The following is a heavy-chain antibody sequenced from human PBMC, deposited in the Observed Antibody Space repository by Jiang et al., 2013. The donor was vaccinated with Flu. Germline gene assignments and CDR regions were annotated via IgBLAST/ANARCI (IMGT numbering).Heavy chain of an antibody. J-gene: IGHJ4*02. CDR2: ISTYSGNT. CDR3: VRWGPRNDYGDYMGKY. D-gene: IGHD4-17*01. CDR1: GYTFTTYG. V-gene: IGHV1-18*01. Sequence: SGAEVKKPGASVKVSCKASGYTFTTYGISWVQQAPGQGLEWMGWISTYSGNTNYAQKFQGRVTMTRDTSTNTAYMELRSLRSDDTAVYYCVRWGPRNDYGDYMGKYWGQGTLVTVSS.